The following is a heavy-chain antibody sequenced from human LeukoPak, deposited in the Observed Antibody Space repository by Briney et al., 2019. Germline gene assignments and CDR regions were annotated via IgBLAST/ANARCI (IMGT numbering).Heavy chain of an antibody. CDR1: GFTFSRIA. CDR2: ISGSGVST. Sequence: PGGSLRLSYAASGFTFSRIAMRWVRQAPGKGLDWVSSISGSGVSTYYADSVKGRFTISRDNSKNTLYLQMNNLRDEDTAVYYCVPHDFESVDYWGQGTLVTVSS. CDR3: VPHDFESVDY. J-gene: IGHJ4*02. D-gene: IGHD1-1*01. V-gene: IGHV3-23*01.